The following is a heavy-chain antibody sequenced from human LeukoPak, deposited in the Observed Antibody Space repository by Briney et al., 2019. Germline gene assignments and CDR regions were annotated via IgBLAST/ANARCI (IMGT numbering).Heavy chain of an antibody. D-gene: IGHD3-3*01. CDR2: MSGVGGHT. CDR3: AKSSGYDFLAFDY. Sequence: GGSLRLSCAASGFTFSSYAMSWVRQAPGKGLEWVSAMSGVGGHTYDSDSVKGRFTISRDNSKNTLYLQMNSLRAEDTAVYYCAKSSGYDFLAFDYWGQGTLVTVPS. V-gene: IGHV3-23*01. J-gene: IGHJ4*02. CDR1: GFTFSSYA.